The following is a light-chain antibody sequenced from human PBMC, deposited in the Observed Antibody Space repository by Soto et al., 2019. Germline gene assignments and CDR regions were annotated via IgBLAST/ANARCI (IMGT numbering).Light chain of an antibody. CDR3: SSFAGGGNPVL. CDR1: SSDVGGYNY. CDR2: EVT. Sequence: QSALTQPPSASGSLGQSVTISCTGTSSDVGGYNYVSWHQQHPGKAPKVMIYEVTKRPPGVPDRFSGSKSGNTASLTVSGLHAEDEADYYCSSFAGGGNPVLLGVGTKLTVL. V-gene: IGLV2-8*01. J-gene: IGLJ2*01.